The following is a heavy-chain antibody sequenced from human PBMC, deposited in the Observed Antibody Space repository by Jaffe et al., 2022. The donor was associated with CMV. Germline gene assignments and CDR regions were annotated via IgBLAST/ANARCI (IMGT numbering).Heavy chain of an antibody. CDR2: INHSGST. D-gene: IGHD2-21*01. Sequence: QVQLQQWGAGLLKPSETLSLTCAVYGGSFSGYYWSWIRQPPGKGLEWIGEINHSGSTNYNPSLKSRVTISVDTSKNQFSLKLSSVTAADTAVYYCARGLGGDLLGWGQGTLVTVSS. CDR1: GGSFSGYY. J-gene: IGHJ4*02. V-gene: IGHV4-34*01. CDR3: ARGLGGDLLG.